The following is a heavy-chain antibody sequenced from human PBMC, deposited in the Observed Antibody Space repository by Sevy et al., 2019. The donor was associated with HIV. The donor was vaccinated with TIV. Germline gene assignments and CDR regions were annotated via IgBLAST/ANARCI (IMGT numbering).Heavy chain of an antibody. J-gene: IGHJ6*02. CDR1: GGTFSSYA. V-gene: IGHV1-69*13. D-gene: IGHD2-21*02. CDR2: IIPIFGTA. Sequence: ASVKASCKASGGTFSSYAISWVRQAPGQGLEWMGGIIPIFGTANYAQKFQGRVTITADESTSTAYMELSSLRSEDTAVYYCAKHYCGGDCYSPYYYYYYGMDVWGQGTTVTVSS. CDR3: AKHYCGGDCYSPYYYYYYGMDV.